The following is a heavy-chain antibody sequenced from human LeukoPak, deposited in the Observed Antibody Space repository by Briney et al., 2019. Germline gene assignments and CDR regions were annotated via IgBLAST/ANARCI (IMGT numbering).Heavy chain of an antibody. V-gene: IGHV3-33*01. CDR3: ATDDEGAFDI. D-gene: IGHD1-1*01. J-gene: IGHJ3*02. Sequence: PGGSLRLSCAASGFTFSSYGMPWVRQAPGKGLEWVAVIWYDGSNKYYADSVKGRFTISRDNSKNTLYLQMNSLRAEDTAVYYCATDDEGAFDIWGQRTMVTVSS. CDR1: GFTFSSYG. CDR2: IWYDGSNK.